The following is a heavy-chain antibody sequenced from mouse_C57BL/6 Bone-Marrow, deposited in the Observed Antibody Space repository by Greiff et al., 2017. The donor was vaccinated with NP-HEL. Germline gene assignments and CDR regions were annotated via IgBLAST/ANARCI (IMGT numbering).Heavy chain of an antibody. CDR1: GYAFTNYL. CDR3: ARSRGPYAMDY. Sequence: VQRVESGAELVRPGTSVKVSCKASGYAFTNYLIEWVKQRPGQGLEWIGVINPGSGGTNYNEKFKGKATLTADKSSSTAYMQLSSLTSEDSAVYFCARSRGPYAMDYWGQGTSVTVSS. CDR2: INPGSGGT. V-gene: IGHV1-54*01. J-gene: IGHJ4*01.